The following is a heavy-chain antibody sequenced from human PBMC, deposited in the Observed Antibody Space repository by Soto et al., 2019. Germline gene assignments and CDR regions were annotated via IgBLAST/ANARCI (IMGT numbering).Heavy chain of an antibody. Sequence: PGGSLRLSCAASGFTFSSYAMSWVRQAPEKGLEWVSAISGSGGSTYYADSVKGRFTISRDNSKNTLYLQMNSLRAEDTAVYYCAKGPAATTYYYYYMDVWGKGTTVTVSS. D-gene: IGHD1-1*01. CDR2: ISGSGGST. J-gene: IGHJ6*03. CDR1: GFTFSSYA. V-gene: IGHV3-23*01. CDR3: AKGPAATTYYYYYMDV.